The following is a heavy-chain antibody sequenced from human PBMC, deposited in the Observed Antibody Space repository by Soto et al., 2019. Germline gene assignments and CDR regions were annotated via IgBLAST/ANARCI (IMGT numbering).Heavy chain of an antibody. CDR2: ISAYNGNT. J-gene: IGHJ6*02. V-gene: IGHV1-18*01. CDR1: GYTFTSYG. D-gene: IGHD2-21*02. CDR3: ARGGTVTARADYYYGMDD. Sequence: QVQLVQSGAEVKKPGASVKVSCKASGYTFTSYGISWVRQAPGQGLEWMGWISAYNGNTNYAQKLQGRVTMTTDTSTRTAYMELSSRRSDDTAVYYWARGGTVTARADYYYGMDDWGQGTTVIVSS.